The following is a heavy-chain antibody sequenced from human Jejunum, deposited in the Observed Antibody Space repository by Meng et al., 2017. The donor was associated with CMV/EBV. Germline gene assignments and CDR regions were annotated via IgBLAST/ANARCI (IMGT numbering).Heavy chain of an antibody. CDR2: INTSVGYT. D-gene: IGHD3-16*01. CDR3: ARASRVLGGFDY. CDR1: GYTFTSYG. J-gene: IGHJ4*02. V-gene: IGHV1-46*01. Sequence: QLQLVQSGDEVKKPGASVKVSCKASGYTFTSYGISWVRQATGQGLEWMGIINTSVGYTSHAQKFQGRVTMTRDTSTSTVHMEVSSLRSADTAVYYCARASRVLGGFDYWGQGTLVTVSS.